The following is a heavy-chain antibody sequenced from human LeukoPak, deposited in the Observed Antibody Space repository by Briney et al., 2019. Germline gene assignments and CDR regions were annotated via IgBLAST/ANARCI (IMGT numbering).Heavy chain of an antibody. J-gene: IGHJ4*02. Sequence: PGGSLRLSCVASGFTFSIYAMSWVRQAPGKGLEWVSSITSSGETTFYAGSVKGQFTISRDNSKNTMYLQMNSLRAEDTAVYYCARDRPNHYGSNGHYYRRDGDYWGQGTLVTVSS. CDR1: GFTFSIYA. D-gene: IGHD3-22*01. V-gene: IGHV3-23*01. CDR2: ITSSGETT. CDR3: ARDRPNHYGSNGHYYRRDGDY.